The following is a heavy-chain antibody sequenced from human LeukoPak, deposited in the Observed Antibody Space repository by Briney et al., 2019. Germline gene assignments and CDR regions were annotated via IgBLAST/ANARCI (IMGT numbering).Heavy chain of an antibody. CDR2: ISGSGGST. Sequence: TGGSLRLSCAASGFTFSSYAMSWVRQAPGKGLEWVSAISGSGGSTYYADSVKGRFTISRDNSKNTLYLQMNSLRAEDTAVYYCAKDSVTIFGVGWKVDYWGQGTLVTVSS. CDR3: AKDSVTIFGVGWKVDY. D-gene: IGHD3-3*01. CDR1: GFTFSSYA. V-gene: IGHV3-23*01. J-gene: IGHJ4*02.